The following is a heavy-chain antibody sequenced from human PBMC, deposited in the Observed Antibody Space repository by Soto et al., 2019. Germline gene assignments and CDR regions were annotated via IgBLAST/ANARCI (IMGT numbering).Heavy chain of an antibody. V-gene: IGHV4-59*01. D-gene: IGHD4-17*01. J-gene: IGHJ5*02. Sequence: SETLSLTCTVSGGSISSYYWSWIRQPPGKGLEWIGYIYYSGSTNYNPSLKSRVTISVDTSKNQFSLKLSSVTAADTAVYYCARCLDYGDSPERDNWFDPWGQGTLVTVSS. CDR1: GGSISSYY. CDR3: ARCLDYGDSPERDNWFDP. CDR2: IYYSGST.